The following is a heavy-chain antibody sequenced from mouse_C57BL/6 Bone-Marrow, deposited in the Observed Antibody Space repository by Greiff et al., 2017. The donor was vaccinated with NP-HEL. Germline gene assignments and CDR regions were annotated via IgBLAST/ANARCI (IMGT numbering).Heavy chain of an antibody. CDR1: GYAFSSSW. CDR2: IYPGDGDT. V-gene: IGHV1-82*01. J-gene: IGHJ3*01. Sequence: QVTLKVSGPELVKPGASVKISCKASGYAFSSSWMNWVKQRPGKGLEWIGRIYPGDGDTNYNGKFKGKATLTADKSSSTAYMQLSSLTSEDSAVYFCARSTAQATFRFAYWGQGTLVTVSA. CDR3: ARSTAQATFRFAY. D-gene: IGHD3-2*02.